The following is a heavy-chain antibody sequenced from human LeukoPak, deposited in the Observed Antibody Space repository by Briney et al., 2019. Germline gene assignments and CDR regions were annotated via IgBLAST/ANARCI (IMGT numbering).Heavy chain of an antibody. CDR3: AIPPKGYSYGNDAFDI. CDR2: ISGYNGNT. CDR1: GYTFTTYN. D-gene: IGHD5-18*01. Sequence: ASVKVSCKASGYTFTTYNINWVRQAPGQGLEWMGWISGYNGNTNYAQKLQGRVTMTRDTSISTAYMELSRLRSDDTAVYYCAIPPKGYSYGNDAFDIWGQGTMVTVSS. J-gene: IGHJ3*02. V-gene: IGHV1-18*01.